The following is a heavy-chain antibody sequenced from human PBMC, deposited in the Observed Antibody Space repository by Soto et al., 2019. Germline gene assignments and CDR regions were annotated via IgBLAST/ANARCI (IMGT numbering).Heavy chain of an antibody. CDR1: GFTFSNYA. J-gene: IGHJ6*02. CDR3: ARDYYRFNSGYGFSMDV. V-gene: IGHV3-33*01. Sequence: GGSLRLSCAASGFTFSNYAIHWVRQAPGKGLEWVSVIWSDGSNKYYTDSVKGRFTISRDNSKNTVHLQMNSLRAEDTAVYYCARDYYRFNSGYGFSMDVWGQGTTVTVSS. D-gene: IGHD5-12*01. CDR2: IWSDGSNK.